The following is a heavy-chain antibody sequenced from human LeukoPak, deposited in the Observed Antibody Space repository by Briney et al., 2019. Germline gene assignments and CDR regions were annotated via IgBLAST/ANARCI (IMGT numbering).Heavy chain of an antibody. D-gene: IGHD3-9*01. CDR1: GFPFIEYS. CDR2: IGIDSGNT. V-gene: IGHV3-48*01. J-gene: IGHJ4*02. Sequence: GGSLRLSRTASGFPFIEYSMNWVRQAPGKGLEWISYIGIDSGNTKYADSVRGRFTISTDKAKNSLYLQMNSLRAEDTAVYYCARDWRGNYDILTGYSPTFDYWGQGTLVTVSS. CDR3: ARDWRGNYDILTGYSPTFDY.